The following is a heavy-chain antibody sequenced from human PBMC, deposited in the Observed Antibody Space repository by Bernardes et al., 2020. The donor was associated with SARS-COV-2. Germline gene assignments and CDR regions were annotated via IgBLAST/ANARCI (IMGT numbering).Heavy chain of an antibody. J-gene: IGHJ6*02. Sequence: GESLKISCEGSGYSFSNYWIGWVRQMAGKGLEWMGIIHPGDSDARVSPSFQGQVTISVDRSFSIAYLQWSSLKTSDTAIYYCARLGLGYCSTNRCQNCGMDVWGQGTTVTVSS. V-gene: IGHV5-51*01. CDR2: IHPGDSDA. D-gene: IGHD2-2*01. CDR3: ARLGLGYCSTNRCQNCGMDV. CDR1: GYSFSNYW.